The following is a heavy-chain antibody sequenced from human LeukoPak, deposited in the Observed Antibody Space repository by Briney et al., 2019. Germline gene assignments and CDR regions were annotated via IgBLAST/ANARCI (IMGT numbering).Heavy chain of an antibody. Sequence: HPGGSLRLSCAASGFTFSTYRMHWVRQAPGKGLVWVSRISADGSSTYYADSVKGRFTISRDNSKNTLYLQMNSLRAEDTAVYYCARVSLRIAAAGTNYYYYMDVWGKGTTVTISS. D-gene: IGHD6-13*01. CDR1: GFTFSTYR. J-gene: IGHJ6*03. V-gene: IGHV3-74*01. CDR2: ISADGSST. CDR3: ARVSLRIAAAGTNYYYYMDV.